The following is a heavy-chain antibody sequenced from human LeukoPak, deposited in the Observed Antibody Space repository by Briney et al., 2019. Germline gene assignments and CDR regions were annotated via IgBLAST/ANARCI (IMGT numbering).Heavy chain of an antibody. CDR3: ARPVAGTSIDY. CDR2: IYPGDSDT. Sequence: GESLKISCKGSGYRFTSYWIGWVRLMPGKGLEWMGIIYPGDSDTRYSPSFQGQVTISADKSISTAYLQWSSLKASDSAMYYCARPVAGTSIDYWGQGTLVTVSS. CDR1: GYRFTSYW. J-gene: IGHJ4*02. D-gene: IGHD6-19*01. V-gene: IGHV5-51*01.